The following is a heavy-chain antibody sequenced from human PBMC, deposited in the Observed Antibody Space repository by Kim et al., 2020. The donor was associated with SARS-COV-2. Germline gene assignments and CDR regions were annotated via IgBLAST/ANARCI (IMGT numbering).Heavy chain of an antibody. V-gene: IGHV4-61*01. J-gene: IGHJ4*02. Sequence: SETLSLTCTVSGASVSSGSNYWSWIRQPPGKGLEWIGYIYSSGSTNYNPSLKSRVTISIDASKNQFSLKLNSVTAADTAVYYCARDRSISWWYTWGQGTLVTVSS. CDR1: GASVSSGSNY. D-gene: IGHD2-15*01. CDR3: ARDRSISWWYT. CDR2: IYSSGST.